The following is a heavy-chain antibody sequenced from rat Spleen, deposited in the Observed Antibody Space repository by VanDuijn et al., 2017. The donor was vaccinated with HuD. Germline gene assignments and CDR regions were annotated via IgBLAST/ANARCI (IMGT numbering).Heavy chain of an antibody. J-gene: IGHJ2*01. V-gene: IGHV5-31*01. CDR3: TRGYYFDY. CDR1: GFTFNNYW. Sequence: EVQLVESGGGLVQPGRSLKLSCVASGFTFNNYWMTWIRQAPGKGLEWVASISYDGSTPYYRDPVKGRFTISRDNAKSTLYLQMDSLRSEDTATYYCTRGYYFDYWGQGVMVTVSS. CDR2: ISYDGSTP.